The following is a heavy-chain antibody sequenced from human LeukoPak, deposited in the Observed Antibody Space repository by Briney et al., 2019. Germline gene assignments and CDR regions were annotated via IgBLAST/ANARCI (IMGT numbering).Heavy chain of an antibody. J-gene: IGHJ5*02. D-gene: IGHD3-10*01. CDR2: IWYDGSNK. V-gene: IGHV3-33*01. Sequence: GGSLRLSCAASGFTFSSYGMHWVRQAPGKGLEWVAVIWYDGSNKYYADSVKGRFTISRDNSKNTLYLQMNSLRAEGTAVYYCARDSLTMVRGVPHNWFDPWGQGTLVTVSS. CDR3: ARDSLTMVRGVPHNWFDP. CDR1: GFTFSSYG.